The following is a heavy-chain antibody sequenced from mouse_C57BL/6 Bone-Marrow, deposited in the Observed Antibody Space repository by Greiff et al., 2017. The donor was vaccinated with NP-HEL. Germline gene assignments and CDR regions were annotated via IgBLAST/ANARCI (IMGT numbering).Heavy chain of an antibody. V-gene: IGHV5-9-1*02. J-gene: IGHJ2*01. CDR2: ISSGGDYI. CDR1: GFTFSSYA. CDR3: TRGQSFYDYDDDYFDY. D-gene: IGHD2-4*01. Sequence: EVMLVESGEGLVKPGGSLKLSCAASGFTFSSYAMSWVRPTPEKRLEWVAYISSGGDYIYYADTVKGRFTISRDNARNTLYLQMSSLKSEDTAMYYCTRGQSFYDYDDDYFDYWGQGTTLTVSS.